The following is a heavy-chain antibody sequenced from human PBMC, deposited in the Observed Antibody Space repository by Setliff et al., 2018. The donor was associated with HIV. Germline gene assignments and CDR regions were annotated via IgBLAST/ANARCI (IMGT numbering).Heavy chain of an antibody. CDR3: VRDMHYYDSSGYYRLDVLDY. CDR2: MSFDGTNK. D-gene: IGHD3-22*01. V-gene: IGHV3-30-3*01. J-gene: IGHJ4*02. Sequence: GESLKISCAASGFTFSSYTIHWVRQAPGKGLEWVAVMSFDGTNKYYGDAVKGRFTISRDNSKNTLYLQMNSLTPEDTAVYYCVRDMHYYDSSGYYRLDVLDYWGQGTLVTVSS. CDR1: GFTFSSYT.